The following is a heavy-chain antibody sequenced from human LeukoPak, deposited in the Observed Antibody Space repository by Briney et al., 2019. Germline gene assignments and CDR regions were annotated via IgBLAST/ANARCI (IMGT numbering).Heavy chain of an antibody. CDR3: ASTSGYCSGGNCYSAFDY. J-gene: IGHJ4*02. V-gene: IGHV4-59*02. CDR1: GGSVSTYY. CDR2: IYYSGSA. D-gene: IGHD2-15*01. Sequence: SETLSLTCTVSGGSVSTYYWNWIRQPPGKGLEWIGYIYYSGSANYNPSLKSRLTISVDTSNNQFSLKLSSVTAADTAMYYCASTSGYCSGGNCYSAFDYWGQGTLVTVSS.